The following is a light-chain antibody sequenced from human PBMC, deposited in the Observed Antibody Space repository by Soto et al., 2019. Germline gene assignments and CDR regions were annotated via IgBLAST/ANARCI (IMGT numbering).Light chain of an antibody. CDR2: GAS. J-gene: IGKJ1*01. CDR1: QGIRTY. Sequence: AIQMTQSPSSLSASVGDRVTITCRSSQGIRTYLGWYQQKPGKAPKLLIYGASSLQCEVPSRFSGSGSGTDFTLTISSLQPEDFATYYCLQDYNSPRTFGQGTKV. CDR3: LQDYNSPRT. V-gene: IGKV1-6*01.